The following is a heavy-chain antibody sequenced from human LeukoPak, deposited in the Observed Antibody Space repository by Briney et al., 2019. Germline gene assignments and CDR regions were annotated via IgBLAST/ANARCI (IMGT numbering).Heavy chain of an antibody. CDR2: ISWNGDST. D-gene: IGHD2-21*01. CDR3: AKDKLLRAYHYYYMDV. J-gene: IGHJ6*03. Sequence: GGSLRLSCAASGFNFYDYNMHWVRQAPGKGLEWVSLISWNGDSTYYADSVEGRFTISRDNSKNSLYLQMNSLRTEDTALYFCAKDKLLRAYHYYYMDVWGKGTTVTVSS. CDR1: GFNFYDYN. V-gene: IGHV3-43*01.